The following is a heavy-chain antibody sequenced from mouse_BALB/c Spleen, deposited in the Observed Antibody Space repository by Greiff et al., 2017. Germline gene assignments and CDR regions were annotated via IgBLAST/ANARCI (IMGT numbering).Heavy chain of an antibody. CDR1: GYAFSSYW. D-gene: IGHD3-3*01. CDR3: ARGDGYYFDY. Sequence: QVQLKQSGAELVRPGSSVKISCKASGYAFSSYWMNWVKQRPGQGLEWIGQIYPGDGDTNYNGKFKGKATLTADKSSSTAYMQLSSLTSEDSAVYFCARGDGYYFDYWGQGTTLTVSS. V-gene: IGHV1-80*01. J-gene: IGHJ2*01. CDR2: IYPGDGDT.